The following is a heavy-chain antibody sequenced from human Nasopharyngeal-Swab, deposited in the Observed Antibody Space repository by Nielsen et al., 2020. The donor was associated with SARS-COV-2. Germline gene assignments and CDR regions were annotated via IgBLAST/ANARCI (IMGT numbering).Heavy chain of an antibody. CDR3: ARAGGRYYDSGGYYYLASAFDI. D-gene: IGHD3-22*01. Sequence: GGSLRLSCAASGFTFSSYAVHWVRQAPGKGLEWVAVISYDGSNKYYADSVKGRFTISRDNSKNTLYLQMNSLRAEDTAVYYCARAGGRYYDSGGYYYLASAFDIWGQGTMVTVSS. CDR1: GFTFSSYA. J-gene: IGHJ3*02. V-gene: IGHV3-30-3*01. CDR2: ISYDGSNK.